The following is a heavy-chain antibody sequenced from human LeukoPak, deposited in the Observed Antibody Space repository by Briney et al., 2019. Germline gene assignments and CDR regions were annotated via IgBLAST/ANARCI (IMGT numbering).Heavy chain of an antibody. CDR3: AKYGPQDSGSSHFDY. V-gene: IGHV3-30-3*02. D-gene: IGHD1-26*01. CDR1: GFTFSSYP. Sequence: GGSLRLSCAASGFTFSSYPMHWVRQAPGKGLEWVAIISYDGSNKYYADSVKGRFTTSRDNSKNTLFLQMNSLRAEDTAIYYCAKYGPQDSGSSHFDYWGQGALVTVSS. CDR2: ISYDGSNK. J-gene: IGHJ4*02.